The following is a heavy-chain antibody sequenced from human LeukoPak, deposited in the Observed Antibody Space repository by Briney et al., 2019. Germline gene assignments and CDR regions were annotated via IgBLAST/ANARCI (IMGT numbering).Heavy chain of an antibody. CDR3: ARGKGDLRMIVMIVTAVEFYFDS. V-gene: IGHV4-39*07. CDR2: VPLSGST. D-gene: IGHD3-22*01. Sequence: SETLSLTCTVSGVSISSGHYFWAWIRQPPGRRLECIASVPLSGSTYYDPSFTGRVTLSVDTSKNQFSLRLNSVTAADTAVYYCARGKGDLRMIVMIVTAVEFYFDSWGPGTLVTVSS. CDR1: GVSISSGHYF. J-gene: IGHJ4*02.